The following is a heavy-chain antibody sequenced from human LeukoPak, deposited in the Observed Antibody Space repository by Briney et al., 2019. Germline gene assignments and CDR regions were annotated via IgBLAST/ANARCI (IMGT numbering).Heavy chain of an antibody. V-gene: IGHV4-59*01. D-gene: IGHD1-26*01. J-gene: IGHJ6*03. CDR1: DDSITMYY. CDR3: ARTGGSFYFYYYMDV. Sequence: PSETLSLTCTVSDDSITMYYWTWIRQPPGKGLEWIGYVDHTGSTKFNPSLNGRVSISRDTSNNFFSLRLRSVTAADTAVYYCARTGGSFYFYYYMDVWGKGTTVTVSS. CDR2: VDHTGST.